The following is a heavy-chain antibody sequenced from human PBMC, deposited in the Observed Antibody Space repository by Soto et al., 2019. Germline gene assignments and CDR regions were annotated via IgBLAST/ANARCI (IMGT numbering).Heavy chain of an antibody. CDR3: ARDKSFTAAAGTFDY. Sequence: GGSLRLSCAASGFTFSSYEMNWVRQAPGKGLEWVSYISSSGSTIYYADSVKGRFTISRDNAKNSLYLQMNSLRAEDTAVYYCARDKSFTAAAGTFDYWGQGTLVTVSS. CDR2: ISSSGSTI. CDR1: GFTFSSYE. V-gene: IGHV3-48*03. D-gene: IGHD6-13*01. J-gene: IGHJ4*02.